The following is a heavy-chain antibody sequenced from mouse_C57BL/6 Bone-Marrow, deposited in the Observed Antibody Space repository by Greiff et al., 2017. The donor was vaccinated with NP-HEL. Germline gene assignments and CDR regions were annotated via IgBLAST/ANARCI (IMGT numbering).Heavy chain of an antibody. CDR1: GYSFTGYY. CDR3: ARSGPYYYGSSYWYFDV. D-gene: IGHD1-1*01. Sequence: VQLQQSGPELVKPGASVKISCKASGYSFTGYYMNWVKQSPEKSLEWIGEINPSTGGTTYNQKFKAKATLTVDKSSSTAYMQLKSLTSEDSAVYYCARSGPYYYGSSYWYFDVWGTGTTVTVSS. CDR2: INPSTGGT. J-gene: IGHJ1*03. V-gene: IGHV1-42*01.